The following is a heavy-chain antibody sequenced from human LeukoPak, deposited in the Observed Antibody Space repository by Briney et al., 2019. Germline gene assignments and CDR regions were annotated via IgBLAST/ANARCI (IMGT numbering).Heavy chain of an antibody. CDR2: ISAYNGNT. CDR1: GYTFTSYG. V-gene: IGHV1-18*01. Sequence: ASVKVSCKASGYTFTSYGISWVRQAPGQGLEWMGWISAYNGNTNYAQKLQGRVTMTTDTSTSTAYMELRSLRSDDTAVYYCARDPVRYCSGGSCYDNWFDPWGQETLVTVSS. J-gene: IGHJ5*02. CDR3: ARDPVRYCSGGSCYDNWFDP. D-gene: IGHD2-15*01.